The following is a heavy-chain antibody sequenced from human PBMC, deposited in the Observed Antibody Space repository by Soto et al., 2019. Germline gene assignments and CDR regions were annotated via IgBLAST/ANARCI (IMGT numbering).Heavy chain of an antibody. Sequence: QVHVVQSGAEMKSLGSSVKVSCQASGGTYSSYAFNWVRQAPGQGLEWMGGIIPVFETTNLAQKFQGRVTLTADESTTTAYMELSRLRSEDAAVYFCILRYSSSWKNFFDYWGQGTLVSVTS. CDR1: GGTYSSYA. CDR2: IIPVFETT. V-gene: IGHV1-69*01. CDR3: ILRYSSSWKNFFDY. D-gene: IGHD3-16*02. J-gene: IGHJ4*02.